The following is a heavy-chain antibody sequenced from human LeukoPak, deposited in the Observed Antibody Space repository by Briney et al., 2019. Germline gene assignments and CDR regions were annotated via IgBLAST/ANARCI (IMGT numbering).Heavy chain of an antibody. CDR2: VKADGKDK. J-gene: IGHJ3*01. Sequence: GGSLRLSCATSGFIFSNYWMTWVRQAPGKGLEWVANVKADGKDKNFVDSVKGRFTIFIDRDKKSMYLQMNSLRVEDTAVYYCARDSTQRRGNEYYDALDFWGQGTMVSVSS. D-gene: IGHD4-23*01. CDR3: ARDSTQRRGNEYYDALDF. V-gene: IGHV3-7*01. CDR1: GFIFSNYW.